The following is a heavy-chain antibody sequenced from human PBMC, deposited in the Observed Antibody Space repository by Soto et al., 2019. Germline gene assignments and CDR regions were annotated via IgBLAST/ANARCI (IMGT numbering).Heavy chain of an antibody. CDR3: TREXFWSGYALYYYYYGMDV. Sequence: GGSLRLSCAASGFTFSNAWMSWFRQAPGKGLEWVGRIKSKTDGGTTDYAAPVKGRFTISRDDSKNTLYLQMNSLKTEDTAVYYCTREXFWSGYALYYYYYGMDVWGQGTTVTVSS. J-gene: IGHJ6*02. CDR1: GFTFSNAW. D-gene: IGHD3-3*02. CDR2: IKSKTDGGTT. V-gene: IGHV3-15*01.